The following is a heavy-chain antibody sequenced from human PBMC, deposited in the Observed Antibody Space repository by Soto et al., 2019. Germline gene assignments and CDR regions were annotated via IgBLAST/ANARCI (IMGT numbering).Heavy chain of an antibody. V-gene: IGHV4-59*01. CDR3: ARDRAINIVGAATPTYYYYYYGMDV. D-gene: IGHD1-26*01. Sequence: SETLSLTCTVSGGSISSYYWSWIRQPPGKGLEWIGYIYYSGSTNYNPSLKSRVTISVDTSKNQFSLKLSSVTAADTAVYYCARDRAINIVGAATPTYYYYYYGMDVWGQGTTVTVSS. CDR2: IYYSGST. J-gene: IGHJ6*02. CDR1: GGSISSYY.